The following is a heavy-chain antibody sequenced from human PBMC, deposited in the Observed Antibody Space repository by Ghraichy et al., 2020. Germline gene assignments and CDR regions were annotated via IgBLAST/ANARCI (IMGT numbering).Heavy chain of an antibody. CDR2: VYYSGSA. D-gene: IGHD5-24*01. Sequence: SQTLSLTCTVSGGSITSSDYYWGWIRQPPGKGLEWIGSVYYSGSAYYNPSLKSRVTISVDTSKNQFSLKLSSVTAADTAVYYCARHLWLQLEGGSNWFDPWGQGTLVTVSS. CDR3: ARHLWLQLEGGSNWFDP. V-gene: IGHV4-39*01. J-gene: IGHJ5*02. CDR1: GGSITSSDYY.